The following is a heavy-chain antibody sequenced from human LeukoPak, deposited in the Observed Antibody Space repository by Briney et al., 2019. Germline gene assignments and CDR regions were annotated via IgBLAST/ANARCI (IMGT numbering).Heavy chain of an antibody. D-gene: IGHD3-10*01. CDR3: TTDTFGARDS. V-gene: IGHV3-74*01. J-gene: IGHJ4*02. CDR2: INEDGSST. Sequence: GGSLRLSCAASGYTFSRYWMHWVRQGPGKGLVWVSRINEDGSSTSYAESVRGRFTISRDNAKNTLYLQMNSLRAEDAAVYYCTTDTFGARDSWGQGTLATVSS. CDR1: GYTFSRYW.